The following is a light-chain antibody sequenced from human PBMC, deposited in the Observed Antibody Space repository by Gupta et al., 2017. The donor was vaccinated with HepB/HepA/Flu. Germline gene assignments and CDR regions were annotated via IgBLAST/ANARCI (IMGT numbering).Light chain of an antibody. CDR2: DVS. V-gene: IGLV2-14*03. Sequence: QSALTQPASVSGSPGQSITISCTVTSSGVGGYNYVSWYQQHPGKAPKLMIDDVSNRPSGVSNRFSGSKSGNTASLTISGLQAEDEADYYCSSYTSSSTPYVFGTGTKVTVL. CDR1: SSGVGGYNY. J-gene: IGLJ1*01. CDR3: SSYTSSSTPYV.